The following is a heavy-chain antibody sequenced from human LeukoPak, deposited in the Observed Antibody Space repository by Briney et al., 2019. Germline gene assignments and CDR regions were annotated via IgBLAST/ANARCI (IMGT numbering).Heavy chain of an antibody. Sequence: GGSLRLSCAASGFSFSSYSMNWVRQAPWKGLEWVSYISSGSSTMYYADSVKGRFTISRDNAKNSLYLQMNSLRDEDTAVYYCARADGYNRKFDYWGQGTLVTVSS. D-gene: IGHD5-24*01. J-gene: IGHJ4*02. CDR3: ARADGYNRKFDY. CDR2: ISSGSSTM. V-gene: IGHV3-48*02. CDR1: GFSFSSYS.